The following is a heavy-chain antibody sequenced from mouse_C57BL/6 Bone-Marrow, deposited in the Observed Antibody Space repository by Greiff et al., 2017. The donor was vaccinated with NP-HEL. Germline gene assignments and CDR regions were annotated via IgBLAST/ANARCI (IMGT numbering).Heavy chain of an antibody. Sequence: QVQLQQPGAELARPGASVKLSCKASGYTFTSYGISWVKQRTGQGLEWIGEIYPRSGNTYYNEKFKGKATLTADKSSSTAYMELRSLTSEDSAVYFCARDYYGSSYVWYFDVWGTGTTVTVSS. D-gene: IGHD1-1*01. V-gene: IGHV1-81*01. CDR2: IYPRSGNT. J-gene: IGHJ1*03. CDR3: ARDYYGSSYVWYFDV. CDR1: GYTFTSYG.